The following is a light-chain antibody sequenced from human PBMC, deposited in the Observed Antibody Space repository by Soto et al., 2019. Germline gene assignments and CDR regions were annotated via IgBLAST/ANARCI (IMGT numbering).Light chain of an antibody. J-gene: IGLJ1*01. CDR3: CAYAGTSTYV. Sequence: QLVLTQPASVSGSPGQSITISCTGTSSDVGSYNYVSWYQQHPGKAPKLMIYEGSKRPSGVSNRFSGSKSGNTASLTISGLQAEDEADYYCCAYAGTSTYVFGTGTKLTVL. CDR1: SSDVGSYNY. V-gene: IGLV2-23*01. CDR2: EGS.